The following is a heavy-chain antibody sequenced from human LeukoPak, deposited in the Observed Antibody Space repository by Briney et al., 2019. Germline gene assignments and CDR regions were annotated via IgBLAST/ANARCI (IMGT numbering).Heavy chain of an antibody. D-gene: IGHD3-3*01. CDR2: IYHSGST. CDR3: AKSRTVWSDYYYYMDV. V-gene: IGHV4-38-2*02. Sequence: PSETLSLTCTVSGYSISSGYYWGWIRPPPGKGLEWIGSIYHSGSTYYNPSLKSRVTISVDTSKNQFSLKLSSVTAADTAVYYCAKSRTVWSDYYYYMDVWGKGTTVTVSS. CDR1: GYSISSGYY. J-gene: IGHJ6*03.